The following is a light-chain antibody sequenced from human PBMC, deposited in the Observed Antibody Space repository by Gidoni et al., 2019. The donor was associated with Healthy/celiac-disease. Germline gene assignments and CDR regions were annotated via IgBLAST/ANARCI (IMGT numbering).Light chain of an antibody. CDR3: QTWGTGIQI. J-gene: IGLJ2*01. CDR2: LNSAGSH. V-gene: IGLV4-69*01. Sequence: QLVLTQSPADSASLGASVKLTCTRSSGHSCYAIAWHQQQPEKGPRYLMKLNSAGSHSKGDGIPDRFSGSSSGAERYLTISSLQSEDEADSYCQTWGTGIQIFGGGTKLTVL. CDR1: SGHSCYA.